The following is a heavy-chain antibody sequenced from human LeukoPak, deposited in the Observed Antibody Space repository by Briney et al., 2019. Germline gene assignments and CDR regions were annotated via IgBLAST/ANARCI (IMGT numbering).Heavy chain of an antibody. Sequence: SETLSLTCTVSGGSISSYYWSWIRQPPGKGLEWIGYIYYSGSTNYNPSLKGRVTISVDTSKNQFSLKLTSVTAADTAVYYCARVDHIYGREYYFDYWGQGTLVTVSS. CDR2: IYYSGST. CDR1: GGSISSYY. V-gene: IGHV4-59*08. J-gene: IGHJ4*02. CDR3: ARVDHIYGREYYFDY. D-gene: IGHD5-18*01.